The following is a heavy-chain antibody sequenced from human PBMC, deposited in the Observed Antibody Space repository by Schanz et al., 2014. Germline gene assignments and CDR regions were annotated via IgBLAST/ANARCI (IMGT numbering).Heavy chain of an antibody. CDR2: ISVYTGNT. CDR3: AKAEYDIFTVSYSRLDP. D-gene: IGHD3-9*01. J-gene: IGHJ5*02. V-gene: IGHV1-18*01. Sequence: QVQLVQSGAEVKKPGASVKVSCKASGYTFTSYGISWVRQAPGQGLEWVGWISVYTGNTKYGQKLQGRVTMTTDTSTNTVYMELRSLRSDDTAVYYCAKAEYDIFTVSYSRLDPWGQGTLVTVSS. CDR1: GYTFTSYG.